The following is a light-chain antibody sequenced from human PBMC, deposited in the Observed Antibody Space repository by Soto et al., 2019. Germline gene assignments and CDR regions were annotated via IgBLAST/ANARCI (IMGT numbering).Light chain of an antibody. CDR2: GAS. CDR1: HSVDSTQ. V-gene: IGKV3-20*01. Sequence: TQSPSYLSSSIWDGATLSCMTSHSVDSTQLAWYQQKPGQAPRLLIYGASGRATGIPDRFGGSGSGTDFTLTISRLEPEDFAVYYCQHYGDSRTFGQGTKVDIK. J-gene: IGKJ1*01. CDR3: QHYGDSRT.